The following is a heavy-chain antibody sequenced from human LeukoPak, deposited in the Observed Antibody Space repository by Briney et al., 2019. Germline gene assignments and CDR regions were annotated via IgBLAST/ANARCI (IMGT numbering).Heavy chain of an antibody. J-gene: IGHJ5*02. CDR3: AADYYDSSGYYP. V-gene: IGHV1-8*03. D-gene: IGHD3-22*01. CDR1: GYTFTSYD. Sequence: GASVKVSCKASGYTFTSYDINWVRQATGQGPEWMGWMNPNSGNTGYAQKFQGRVTITRNTSISTAYMELSSLRSEDTAVYYCAADYYDSSGYYPWGQGTLVTVSS. CDR2: MNPNSGNT.